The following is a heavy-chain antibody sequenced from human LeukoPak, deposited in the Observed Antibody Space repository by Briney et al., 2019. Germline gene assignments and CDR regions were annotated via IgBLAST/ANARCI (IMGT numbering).Heavy chain of an antibody. J-gene: IGHJ6*03. D-gene: IGHD3/OR15-3a*01. V-gene: IGHV4-59*11. CDR1: GASISSHY. Sequence: SETLSLTCAGSGASISSHYWSWIRQPPGKGLEWIGYTSGSISDNPSLKSRVAVSVDPSQNQVSLSLTSVTAADTAVYYCAILLAIFGLDTTDFYMDVWGKGTTVTVSS. CDR3: AILLAIFGLDTTDFYMDV. CDR2: TSGSI.